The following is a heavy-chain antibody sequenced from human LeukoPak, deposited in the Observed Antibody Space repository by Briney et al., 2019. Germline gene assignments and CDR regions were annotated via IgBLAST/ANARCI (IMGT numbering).Heavy chain of an antibody. Sequence: GGSLRLSCAASGFTFSSYSMNWVRQAPGKGLEWVSSISSSSSYIYYADSVKGRFTISRDNAKNSLYLQMNSLRAEDTAVYYCAREFCSGGSCRAAFDIWSQGTMVTVSS. CDR3: AREFCSGGSCRAAFDI. CDR1: GFTFSSYS. J-gene: IGHJ3*02. D-gene: IGHD2-15*01. CDR2: ISSSSSYI. V-gene: IGHV3-21*01.